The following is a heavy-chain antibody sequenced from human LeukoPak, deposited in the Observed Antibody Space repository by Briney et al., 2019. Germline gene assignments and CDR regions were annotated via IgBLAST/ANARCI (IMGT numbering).Heavy chain of an antibody. Sequence: ASVNVSCKTSGYSFILYGISWVQQAPGQGPEWMGWISTSTGDTKYTQKFQGRATLTTDTSTSTAYMELSSLRSDDTAVYYCARDDNYGIFVNVDYWGQGTLVTVSS. CDR1: GYSFILYG. CDR3: ARDDNYGIFVNVDY. J-gene: IGHJ4*02. V-gene: IGHV1-18*01. CDR2: ISTSTGDT. D-gene: IGHD4-11*01.